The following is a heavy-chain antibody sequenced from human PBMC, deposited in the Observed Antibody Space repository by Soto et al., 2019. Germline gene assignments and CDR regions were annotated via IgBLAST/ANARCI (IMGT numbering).Heavy chain of an antibody. CDR1: GFTFRGYA. D-gene: IGHD6-19*01. CDR2: ISGSGGST. CDR3: AKDQGYSSVIDY. J-gene: IGHJ4*02. V-gene: IGHV3-23*01. Sequence: GGSLILSCAAAGFTFRGYAMSWVRQAPGKGLEWVSAISGSGGSTYYADSVKGRFTISRDNSKNTLYPQMNSLRAEDTAVYYCAKDQGYSSVIDYWGQGTPVTVSS.